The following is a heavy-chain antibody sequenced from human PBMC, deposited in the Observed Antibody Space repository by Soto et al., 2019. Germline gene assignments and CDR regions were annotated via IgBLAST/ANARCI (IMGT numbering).Heavy chain of an antibody. CDR3: EKDQGGLTITSNGFDP. CDR1: GFTFSSYG. J-gene: IGHJ5*02. CDR2: ISYDGSNN. D-gene: IGHD4-17*01. V-gene: IGHV3-30*18. Sequence: QVQLVESGGGVVQPGRSLRLSCAASGFTFSSYGMHWVRQAPGKGLEWVALISYDGSNNYYADSVKGRFTISRDNSKNALYLQMNSLRTEDTAVYYCEKDQGGLTITSNGFDPWGQGTLVTVSS.